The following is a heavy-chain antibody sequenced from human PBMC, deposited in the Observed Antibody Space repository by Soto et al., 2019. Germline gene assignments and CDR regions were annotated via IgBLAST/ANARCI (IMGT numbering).Heavy chain of an antibody. CDR2: VIPTQRTT. J-gene: IGHJ6*02. V-gene: IGHV1-69*08. CDR1: GDTFIGYS. Sequence: SVKVSCKASGDTFIGYSISWVRQAPGQGLEWMGWVIPTQRTTKYAQRFQGRVTMSVDQFASTTYMELSSLRPEDTALYYCVIDRITVAVSVGSMDVWGQGNTVTVSS. D-gene: IGHD6-19*01. CDR3: VIDRITVAVSVGSMDV.